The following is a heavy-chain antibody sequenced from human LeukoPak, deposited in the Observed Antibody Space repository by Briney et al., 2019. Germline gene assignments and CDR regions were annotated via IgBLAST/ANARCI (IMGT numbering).Heavy chain of an antibody. Sequence: ASVKVSGKVSGYTLTELSMHWVRRAPGKGLEWMGGFDPEDGETIYAQKFQGRVTMTEDTSTDTAYMELSSLRSEDTAVYYCATDGTWYAFDIWGQGTMVTVSS. CDR3: ATDGTWYAFDI. CDR2: FDPEDGET. J-gene: IGHJ3*02. D-gene: IGHD6-13*01. V-gene: IGHV1-24*01. CDR1: GYTLTELS.